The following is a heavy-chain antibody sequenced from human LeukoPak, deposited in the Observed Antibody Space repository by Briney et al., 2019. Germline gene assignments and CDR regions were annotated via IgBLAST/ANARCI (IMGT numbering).Heavy chain of an antibody. V-gene: IGHV4-61*01. Sequence: PSETLSLTCTVSGGSVSSGSYYWSWIRQPPGKGLEWIGYISYSGSTNYNPSLKSRVTISVDTSKNQFSLKLSSVTAADTAVYYCAGGFDWLLSSYFDYWGQGSLVPVSS. J-gene: IGHJ4*02. D-gene: IGHD3-9*01. CDR2: ISYSGST. CDR1: GGSVSSGSYY. CDR3: AGGFDWLLSSYFDY.